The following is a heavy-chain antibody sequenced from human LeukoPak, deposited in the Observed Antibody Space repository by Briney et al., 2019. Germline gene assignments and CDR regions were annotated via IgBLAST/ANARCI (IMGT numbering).Heavy chain of an antibody. J-gene: IGHJ3*02. D-gene: IGHD5-18*01. CDR1: GFTFSTYG. CDR2: ICHDGSSS. V-gene: IGHV3-74*01. CDR3: ARAGYAYAFDI. Sequence: GGSLRLSCAASGFTFSTYGMHWVRQAPGKGLVWVSGICHDGSSSSYADSVKGRFTISRDNAKNTLYLQMNSLRADDTAVYYCARAGYAYAFDIWGQGTMVTVSS.